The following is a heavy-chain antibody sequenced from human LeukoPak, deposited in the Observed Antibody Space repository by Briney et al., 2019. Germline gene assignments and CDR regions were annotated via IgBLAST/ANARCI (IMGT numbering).Heavy chain of an antibody. CDR2: ISSSSSYI. Sequence: GGSLRLSCAASGFTFSSYSMNWVCQAPGKGLEWVSSISSSSSYIYYADSVKGRFTISRDNAKNSLYLQMNSLRAEDTAVYYCAREASDFWSGSDAFDIWGQGTMVTVSS. V-gene: IGHV3-21*01. CDR1: GFTFSSYS. J-gene: IGHJ3*02. D-gene: IGHD3-3*01. CDR3: AREASDFWSGSDAFDI.